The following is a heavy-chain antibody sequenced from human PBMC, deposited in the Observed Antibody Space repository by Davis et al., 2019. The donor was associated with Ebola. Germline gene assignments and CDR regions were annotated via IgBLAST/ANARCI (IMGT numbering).Heavy chain of an antibody. J-gene: IGHJ6*02. CDR3: AYGYDSCAGDV. V-gene: IGHV4-4*02. Sequence: SETLSLTCAVSGGSISSSNWWSWVRQPPGKGLEWIGEIYHSRSTNYNPSLKSRVTISVDTSKNQFSLKLSPVTAADTAVYYCAYGYDSCAGDVWGQGTTVTVSS. CDR2: IYHSRST. CDR1: GGSISSSNW. D-gene: IGHD3-22*01.